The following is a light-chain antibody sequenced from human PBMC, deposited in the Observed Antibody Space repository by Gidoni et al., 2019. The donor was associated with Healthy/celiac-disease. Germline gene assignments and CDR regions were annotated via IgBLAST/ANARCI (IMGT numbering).Light chain of an antibody. CDR2: KAS. Sequence: DIQMTQSPSTLSASVGDRVTITCRASQSISSWLAWYQQKPGKAPKLLIYKASILESGFPSRFSGSGSGTEFTITISSLQPDDFATYYCQQYNSYPLTFGGGTKVEIK. CDR1: QSISSW. CDR3: QQYNSYPLT. J-gene: IGKJ4*01. V-gene: IGKV1-5*03.